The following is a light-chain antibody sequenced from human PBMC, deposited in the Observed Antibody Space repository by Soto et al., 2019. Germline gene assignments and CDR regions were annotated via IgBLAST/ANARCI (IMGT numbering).Light chain of an antibody. Sequence: DIQLTQSPSFLSASVGDRVTITCRASQGISNYLALYPQQPGKAHNLLIYTASTLQSGVPSRFSGSGSGTEFTLTISSLQPEDSATYYCQQLNGYPLTFGGGTKVQIK. J-gene: IGKJ4*01. CDR2: TAS. V-gene: IGKV1-9*01. CDR1: QGISNY. CDR3: QQLNGYPLT.